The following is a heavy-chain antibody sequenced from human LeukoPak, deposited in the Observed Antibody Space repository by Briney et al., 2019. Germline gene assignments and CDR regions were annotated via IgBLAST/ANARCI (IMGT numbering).Heavy chain of an antibody. CDR3: AKIKSGVQLWLVGAFDI. CDR2: IPYDGRNK. Sequence: PGRTLRLSCASCVFTRSIYGMHGVRQAPAKGLEGVAVIPYDGRNKYYADSVKGRFTISRDNSKNTLYLQMNSLRAEDTAVYYCAKIKSGVQLWLVGAFDIWGQGTMVTVSS. CDR1: VFTRSIYG. J-gene: IGHJ3*02. D-gene: IGHD5-18*01. V-gene: IGHV3-30*18.